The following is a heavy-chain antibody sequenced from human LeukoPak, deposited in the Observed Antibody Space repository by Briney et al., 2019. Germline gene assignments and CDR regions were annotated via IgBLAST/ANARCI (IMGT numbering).Heavy chain of an antibody. J-gene: IGHJ3*02. Sequence: GVSVRLSCAASEFIFSSYWMHWVRQGPGKGLVWVSGINTDGSSTYYADSVKGRFTISRDNAKNTLDLQMNRLRAEDTAVYYCTRDVYPRPSDIWGQGTMVTVSS. CDR1: EFIFSSYW. V-gene: IGHV3-74*01. CDR3: TRDVYPRPSDI. CDR2: INTDGSST. D-gene: IGHD2-2*02.